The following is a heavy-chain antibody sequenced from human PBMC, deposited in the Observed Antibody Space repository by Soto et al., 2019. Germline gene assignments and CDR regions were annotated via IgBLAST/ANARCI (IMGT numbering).Heavy chain of an antibody. CDR3: ARQSEYCISTSCLVGYYYYGMDV. CDR1: GYSFTSYW. Sequence: PGESLKISCKGSGYSFTSYWIGWVRQMPGKGLEWMGIIYPGDSDTRYSPSFQGQVTISADKSISTAYLQWSSLKASDTAMYYCARQSEYCISTSCLVGYYYYGMDVWGQGTTVTVSS. J-gene: IGHJ6*02. D-gene: IGHD2-2*01. CDR2: IYPGDSDT. V-gene: IGHV5-51*01.